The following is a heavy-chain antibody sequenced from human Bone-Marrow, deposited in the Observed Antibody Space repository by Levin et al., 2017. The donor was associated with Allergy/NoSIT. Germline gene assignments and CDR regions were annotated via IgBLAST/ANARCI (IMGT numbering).Heavy chain of an antibody. CDR1: GFTFSSYS. V-gene: IGHV3-21*01. D-gene: IGHD3-9*01. CDR3: ASYDILTGPFFDY. J-gene: IGHJ4*02. Sequence: TGGSLRLSCAASGFTFSSYSMNWVRQAPGKGLEWVSSISSSSSYIYYADSVKGRFTISRDNAKNSLYLQMNSLRAEDTAVYYCASYDILTGPFFDYWGQGTLVTVSS. CDR2: ISSSSSYI.